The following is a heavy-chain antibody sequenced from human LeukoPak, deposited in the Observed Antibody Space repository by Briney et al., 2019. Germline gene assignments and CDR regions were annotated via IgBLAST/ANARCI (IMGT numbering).Heavy chain of an antibody. J-gene: IGHJ4*02. Sequence: ASVKVSCKASGYTFTSYGISWVRQAPGQGLEWMGWISAYNGNTNYAQELQGRVTMTTDTSTSTAYMELRSLRSDDTAVYYCARDRQDVAITFGGVIVPLDYWGQGTLVTVSS. CDR2: ISAYNGNT. CDR1: GYTFTSYG. V-gene: IGHV1-18*01. D-gene: IGHD3-16*02. CDR3: ARDRQDVAITFGGVIVPLDY.